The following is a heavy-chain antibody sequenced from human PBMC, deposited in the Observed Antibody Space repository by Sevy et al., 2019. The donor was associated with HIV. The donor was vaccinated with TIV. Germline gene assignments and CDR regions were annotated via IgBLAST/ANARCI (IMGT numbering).Heavy chain of an antibody. V-gene: IGHV3-15*01. CDR2: IKSKTDGGTT. CDR3: XXXXXHXXXXXCXXXYYYYGMDV. Sequence: GGSLRLSCAASGFTFSNAWMSWVRQAPGKGLEWVGRIKSKTDGGTTDYAAPVKGRFTISRNDSKNTLYLQMNSLKTXXXXXXXXXXXXXHXXXXXCXXXYYYYGMDVWGQWTTVTVSS. J-gene: IGHJ6*02. CDR1: GFTFSNAW.